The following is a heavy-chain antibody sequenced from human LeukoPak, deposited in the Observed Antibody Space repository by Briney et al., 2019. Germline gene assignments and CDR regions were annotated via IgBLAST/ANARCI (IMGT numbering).Heavy chain of an antibody. Sequence: SETLSLTCTVSGGSISSGGYYWSWIRQPPGKGLEWIGYIYHSGSTYYNPSLKSRVTISVDRSKNQFSLKLSSVTAADTAVYYCARDLTSGSYYAFDIWGQGTMVTVSS. CDR3: ARDLTSGSYYAFDI. J-gene: IGHJ3*02. CDR2: IYHSGST. D-gene: IGHD1-26*01. CDR1: GGSISSGGYY. V-gene: IGHV4-30-2*01.